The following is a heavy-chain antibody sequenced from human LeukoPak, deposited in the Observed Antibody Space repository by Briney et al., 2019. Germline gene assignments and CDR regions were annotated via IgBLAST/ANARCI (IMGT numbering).Heavy chain of an antibody. J-gene: IGHJ4*02. D-gene: IGHD2-2*01. Sequence: ASETLSLTCTVSGGSISSSSYYWGWIRQPPGKGLEWIGSIYYSGSTYYNPSLKSRVTISVDTSKNQFSLKLSSVTAADTAVYYCARHVPRCSSTSCQRRFDYWGQGTLVTVSS. V-gene: IGHV4-39*01. CDR1: GGSISSSSYY. CDR2: IYYSGST. CDR3: ARHVPRCSSTSCQRRFDY.